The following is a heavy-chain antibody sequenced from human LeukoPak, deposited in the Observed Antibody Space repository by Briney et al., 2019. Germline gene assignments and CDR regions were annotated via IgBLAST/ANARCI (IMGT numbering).Heavy chain of an antibody. CDR1: GYTFTDYY. D-gene: IGHD3-22*01. CDR3: ARGYLYYYDVSGYPFDY. CDR2: INPNSGGT. Sequence: ASVKVPCKASGYTFTDYYMHWVRQAPGQGLEWMGWINPNSGGTNYAQKFQGRVTMTRDTSISTAYMELRRLRSDDTAVYYCARGYLYYYDVSGYPFDYWGQGTLVTVSS. V-gene: IGHV1-2*02. J-gene: IGHJ4*02.